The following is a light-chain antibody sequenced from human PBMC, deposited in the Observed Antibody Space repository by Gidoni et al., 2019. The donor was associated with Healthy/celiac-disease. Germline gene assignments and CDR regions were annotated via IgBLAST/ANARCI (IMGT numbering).Light chain of an antibody. Sequence: EIVLTQSPGTLSLSPGERATLSCRASQSVSSSYLAWYRQKPGQAPRLLIYGASSRATGIPDRFSGSGSGTDFTLTISRLEPEDFAVYYCQQYGSSQYTFGQXTKLEIK. V-gene: IGKV3-20*01. CDR2: GAS. CDR3: QQYGSSQYT. CDR1: QSVSSSY. J-gene: IGKJ2*01.